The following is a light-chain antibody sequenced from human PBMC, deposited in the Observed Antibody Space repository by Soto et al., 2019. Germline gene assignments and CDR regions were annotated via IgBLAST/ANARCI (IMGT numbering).Light chain of an antibody. CDR3: QQYNSWPLT. J-gene: IGKJ4*01. CDR2: EAS. CDR1: QSIDTH. Sequence: DIRMTQSPSSLSASVGDRVTITCRASQSIDTHLNWYQQHPGKAPNALIYEASNLQSGVPSRFSGSGSGTDFTLTISSLQSEDFAVYYCQQYNSWPLTFGGGTKVDIK. V-gene: IGKV1-17*01.